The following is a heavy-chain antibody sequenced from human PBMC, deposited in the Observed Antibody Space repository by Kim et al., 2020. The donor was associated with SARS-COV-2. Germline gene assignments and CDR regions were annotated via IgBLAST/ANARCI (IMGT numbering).Heavy chain of an antibody. D-gene: IGHD6-19*01. Sequence: QKFQGRGTITRDTSASTDYMELSSLRSEDTAVYYCARVLSSGWLGWFDPWGQGTLVTVSS. J-gene: IGHJ5*02. V-gene: IGHV1-3*01. CDR3: ARVLSSGWLGWFDP.